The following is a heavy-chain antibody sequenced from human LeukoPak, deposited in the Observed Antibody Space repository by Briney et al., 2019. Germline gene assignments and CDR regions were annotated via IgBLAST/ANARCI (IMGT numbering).Heavy chain of an antibody. V-gene: IGHV4-59*13. CDR1: GDSSRIYY. D-gene: IGHD1-26*01. CDR2: IYYSGST. Sequence: SETLSLTCNVSGDSSRIYYWSWIRQPPGKGLEWIGYIYYSGSTNYNPSLKSRVTILVDTSKNQFSLKLSSVTAADTAVYYCARDRRYSGISGAFDIWGQGTMVTVSS. J-gene: IGHJ3*02. CDR3: ARDRRYSGISGAFDI.